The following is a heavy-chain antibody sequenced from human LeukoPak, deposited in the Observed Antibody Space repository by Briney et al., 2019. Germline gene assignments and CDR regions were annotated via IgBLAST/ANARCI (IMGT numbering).Heavy chain of an antibody. CDR3: ARGGGYVNWFDP. CDR1: GYTFTGYY. Sequence: GASVKVSCKASGYTFTGYYVYWVRQAPGQGLEWMGWMNPNSGNTGYTQKFQGRVTMTRNTSISTAYMELSSLRSEDTAVYYCARGGGYVNWFDPWGQGTLVTVSS. CDR2: MNPNSGNT. V-gene: IGHV1-8*02. D-gene: IGHD3-16*01. J-gene: IGHJ5*02.